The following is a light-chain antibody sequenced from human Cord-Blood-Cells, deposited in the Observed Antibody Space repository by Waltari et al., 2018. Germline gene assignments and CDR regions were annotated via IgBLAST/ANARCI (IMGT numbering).Light chain of an antibody. J-gene: IGKJ2*03. CDR2: DAS. V-gene: IGKV3-11*01. Sequence: EIALTQSPATLYLSPGERATLSCRASQSVSSYLAWYQQKPGQAPRLLIYDASNRATGIPARFSGSGSGTDFTLTISSLEPEDFAVYYCQQRSNWPYSFGQGTKLEIK. CDR1: QSVSSY. CDR3: QQRSNWPYS.